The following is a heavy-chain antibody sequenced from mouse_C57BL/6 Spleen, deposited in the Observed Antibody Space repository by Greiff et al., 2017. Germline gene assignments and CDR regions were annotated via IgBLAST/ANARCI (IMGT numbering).Heavy chain of an antibody. D-gene: IGHD2-5*01. J-gene: IGHJ3*01. CDR3: ARGPYSNYEGWFAY. CDR2: ISNGGGST. CDR1: GFTFSDYY. V-gene: IGHV5-12*01. Sequence: EVKLLESGGGLVQPGGSLKLSCAASGFTFSDYYMYWVRQTPEKRLEWVAYISNGGGSTYYPDTVKGRFPISRDNAKNTLYLQMSRLKSEDTAMYYCARGPYSNYEGWFAYWGQGTLVTVSA.